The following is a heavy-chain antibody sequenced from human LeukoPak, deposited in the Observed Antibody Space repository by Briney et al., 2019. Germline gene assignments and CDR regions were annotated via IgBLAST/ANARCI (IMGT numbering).Heavy chain of an antibody. CDR1: GYTFTDYY. CDR3: ARGYYYGSGSYSMDY. V-gene: IGHV1-2*02. Sequence: ASVKVSCKASGYTFTDYYMHWVRQAPGQGLEWMGWINPNSGGTNYAQKFQGRVTMTRDTSISTAYMELSRLRSDDTAVYYCARGYYYGSGSYSMDYWGQGTLVTVSS. CDR2: INPNSGGT. J-gene: IGHJ4*02. D-gene: IGHD3-10*01.